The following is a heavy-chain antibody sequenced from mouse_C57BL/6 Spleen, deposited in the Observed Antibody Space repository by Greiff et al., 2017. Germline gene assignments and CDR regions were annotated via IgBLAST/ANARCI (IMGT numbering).Heavy chain of an antibody. CDR1: GYTFTSYW. D-gene: IGHD1-1*01. J-gene: IGHJ4*01. Sequence: VQLQQPGAELVKPGASVKMSCKASGYTFTSYWITWVKQRPGQGLEWIGDIYPGSGSTNYNEKFKSKATLTVDTSSSTAYMQLSSLTSEDSAVYYCARLGTVVATDYAMDYWGQGTSVTVSS. CDR3: ARLGTVVATDYAMDY. V-gene: IGHV1-55*01. CDR2: IYPGSGST.